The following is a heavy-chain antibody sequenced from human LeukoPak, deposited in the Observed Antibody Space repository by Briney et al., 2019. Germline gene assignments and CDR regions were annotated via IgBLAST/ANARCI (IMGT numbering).Heavy chain of an antibody. Sequence: SETLSLTCTVSGGSISSYYWSWIRQPAGKGLEWIGRIYTSGSTNYNPSLKSRVTMSVDTSKNQFSLKLSSVTAADTAVYYCARDHYDSSGYYYWFDPWGQGTLVTVSS. CDR1: GGSISSYY. D-gene: IGHD3-22*01. J-gene: IGHJ5*02. CDR2: IYTSGST. CDR3: ARDHYDSSGYYYWFDP. V-gene: IGHV4-4*07.